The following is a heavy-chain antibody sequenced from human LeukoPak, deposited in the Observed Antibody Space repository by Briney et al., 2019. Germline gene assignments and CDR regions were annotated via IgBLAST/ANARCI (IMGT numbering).Heavy chain of an antibody. V-gene: IGHV3-30*03. Sequence: GTSLRLSCVASGFSFSNHGMHWVRRAPGKGLEWVSVIARDGGAKFYADSVKGRFTLSRDNSKNMFFLQMNFLTVEDTAIYYCAREATWGQWYFDHWGQGTPVTVSS. CDR3: AREATWGQWYFDH. D-gene: IGHD6-19*01. CDR1: GFSFSNHG. CDR2: IARDGGAK. J-gene: IGHJ4*02.